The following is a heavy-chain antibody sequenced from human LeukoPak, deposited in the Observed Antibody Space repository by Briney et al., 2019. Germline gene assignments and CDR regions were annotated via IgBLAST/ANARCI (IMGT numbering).Heavy chain of an antibody. CDR3: ARDLGYGDYRRGHWFDP. D-gene: IGHD4-17*01. CDR1: GYTFTSYY. CDR2: INPSGGST. J-gene: IGHJ5*02. Sequence: GASVKGSCKASGYTFTSYYMHWVRQAPGQGLEWMGIINPSGGSTSYAQKFQGRVTMTRDTSTSTVYMGLSSLRSEDTAVYYCARDLGYGDYRRGHWFDPWGQGTLVTVSS. V-gene: IGHV1-46*01.